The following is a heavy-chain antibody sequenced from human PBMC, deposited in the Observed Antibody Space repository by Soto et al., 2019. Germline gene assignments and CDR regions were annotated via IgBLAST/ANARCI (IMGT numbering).Heavy chain of an antibody. V-gene: IGHV1-69*01. Sequence: QVQLVQSGAEVKKPGSSVKVSCKASGGTFSSYAISWVRQAPGQGLEWMGGIIPIFGTANYAQEFKGRVTITADESTSTAYMERSSRRSEDTAVYYCARENRGSYSVDYWGQGTLVTVSS. J-gene: IGHJ4*02. D-gene: IGHD1-26*01. CDR3: ARENRGSYSVDY. CDR1: GGTFSSYA. CDR2: IIPIFGTA.